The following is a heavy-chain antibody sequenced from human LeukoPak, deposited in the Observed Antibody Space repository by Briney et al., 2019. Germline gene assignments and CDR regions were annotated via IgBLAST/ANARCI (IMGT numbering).Heavy chain of an antibody. CDR1: GYTFITSS. CDR3: VGGSLGY. Sequence: GASVKVSCKTLGYTFITSSIYWVRQAPGQRLEWLGWTTVASGNTRYSENLQGRVTLTRDTSANTAYMELHNLKFEDTAVYYCVGGSLGYWGQGTLVTVSS. CDR2: TTVASGNT. J-gene: IGHJ4*02. V-gene: IGHV1-3*01.